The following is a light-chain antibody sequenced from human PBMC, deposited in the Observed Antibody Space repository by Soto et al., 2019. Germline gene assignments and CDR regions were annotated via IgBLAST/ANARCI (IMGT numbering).Light chain of an antibody. CDR2: DAS. J-gene: IGKJ1*01. CDR3: QQYDNLPWT. CDR1: QDISNX. V-gene: IGKV1-33*01. Sequence: DIQMTQSPSSLSASVGDRVTITCQASQDISNXXXXXXXXPGKAPKLLIYDASNLETGVPSRFSGSGSGTDFTFTISSLQPEDIATYYCQQYDNLPWTFGQGTKVEIK.